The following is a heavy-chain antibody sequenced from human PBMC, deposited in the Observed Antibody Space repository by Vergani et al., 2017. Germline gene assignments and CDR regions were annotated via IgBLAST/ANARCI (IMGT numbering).Heavy chain of an antibody. CDR2: IIPIFGTA. Sequence: QVQLVQSGAEVKKPGSSVKVSCKASGGTFSSYAISWVRQAPGQGLEWMGGIIPIFGTANYAQKFQGRVTITADESTSTAYMELSSLRSEDTAVYYWSRDPRTGYCSSTSCYDYFDYWGQGTLVTVSS. J-gene: IGHJ4*02. CDR1: GGTFSSYA. D-gene: IGHD2-2*01. V-gene: IGHV1-69*01. CDR3: SRDPRTGYCSSTSCYDYFDY.